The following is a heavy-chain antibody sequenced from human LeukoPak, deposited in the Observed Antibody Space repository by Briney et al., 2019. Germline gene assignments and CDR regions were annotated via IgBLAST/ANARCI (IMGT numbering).Heavy chain of an antibody. Sequence: PGGSLRLSCAASGFTFSSYAMSWVRQAPGKGLEWVSGISGSGGSTYYADSVKGRFTISRDNPKNTLYLQMNSLRAEDTAVYYCAKFLPTHIVVANYYFDYWGQGTLVTVSS. CDR3: AKFLPTHIVVANYYFDY. CDR1: GFTFSSYA. CDR2: ISGSGGST. D-gene: IGHD2-21*01. V-gene: IGHV3-23*01. J-gene: IGHJ4*02.